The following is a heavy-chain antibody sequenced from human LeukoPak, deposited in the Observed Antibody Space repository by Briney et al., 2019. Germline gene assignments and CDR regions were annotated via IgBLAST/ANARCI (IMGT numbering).Heavy chain of an antibody. V-gene: IGHV3-33*06. CDR1: GFTFSSYG. CDR2: IWYDGSNK. Sequence: SGGSLRLSCAASGFTFSSYGMHWVRQAPGKGLEWVAVIWYDGSNKYYADSVKGRFTISRDNSKNTLYLQMNSLRAEDTAVYYCANYYYDSSGYYPDWGQGTLVTVSS. CDR3: ANYYYDSSGYYPD. J-gene: IGHJ4*02. D-gene: IGHD3-22*01.